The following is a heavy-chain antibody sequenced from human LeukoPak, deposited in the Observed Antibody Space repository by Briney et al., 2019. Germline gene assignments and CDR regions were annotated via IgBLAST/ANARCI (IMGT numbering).Heavy chain of an antibody. V-gene: IGHV4-4*07. CDR2: IYTSGST. Sequence: SETLSLTCTVSGGSISSYYWSWIRQPAGKGLEWIGRIYTSGSTNYNPSLKSRVTMSVDTSKNQFSLKLSSATAADTAVYYCARDYCSGGSCYLSPDAFDIWGQGTMVTVSS. CDR1: GGSISSYY. J-gene: IGHJ3*02. CDR3: ARDYCSGGSCYLSPDAFDI. D-gene: IGHD2-15*01.